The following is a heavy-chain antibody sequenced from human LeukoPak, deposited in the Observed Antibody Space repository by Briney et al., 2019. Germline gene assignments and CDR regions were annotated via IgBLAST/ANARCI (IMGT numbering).Heavy chain of an antibody. CDR2: ITNSGDA. D-gene: IGHD1/OR15-1a*01. V-gene: IGHV4-59*08. J-gene: IGHJ4*02. CDR1: GVSISDFH. CDR3: ARHVEHAAYFHH. Sequence: SETLSLTCTVAGVSISDFHWSWLRQSPEKGLEWIGWITNSGDANYNPSLESRLAMSAETTKRQLSLRVASVTDADTAVYYCARHVEHAAYFHHWGQGILVTVSS.